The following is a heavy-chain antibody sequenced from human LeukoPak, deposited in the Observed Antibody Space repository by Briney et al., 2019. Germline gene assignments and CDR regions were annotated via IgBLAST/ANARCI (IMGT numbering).Heavy chain of an antibody. J-gene: IGHJ3*02. V-gene: IGHV4-59*01. CDR3: ARGFDGPNAFDI. CDR1: GGSISSYY. Sequence: SETLSLTCTVSGGSISSYYWSWIRQPPGKGLEWIGHISYSGSTNYNPSLKSRVTVSIDTSKNQVSLKLSSMTAADTAVYYCARGFDGPNAFDIWGQGTMVTVSS. CDR2: ISYSGST. D-gene: IGHD3-9*01.